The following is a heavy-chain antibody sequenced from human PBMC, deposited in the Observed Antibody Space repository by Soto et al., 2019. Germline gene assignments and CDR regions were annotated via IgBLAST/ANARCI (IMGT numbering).Heavy chain of an antibody. CDR1: GGSISSYY. J-gene: IGHJ6*02. V-gene: IGHV4-59*01. CDR3: ARVTVIATLYGMDG. CDR2: IYYSGST. Sequence: PSETLSLTCTVSGGSISSYYWSWIRQPPGKGLEWIGYIYYSGSTNYNPSLKSRVTISVDTSKNQFSLKLSSVTAADTAVYYCARVTVIATLYGMDGWGQGTTVTV. D-gene: IGHD4-17*01.